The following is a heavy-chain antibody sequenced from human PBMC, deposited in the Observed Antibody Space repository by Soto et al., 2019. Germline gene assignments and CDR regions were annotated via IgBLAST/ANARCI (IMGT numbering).Heavy chain of an antibody. V-gene: IGHV3-13*01. CDR2: IGTAXXX. Sequence: ESGGGLVQPGGSLRLSCAASGFTFSSYDMHWVRQATGKGLEWVSAIGTAXXXXXXXXXXXXXXISRENAKXSXYLQMNXXXXXXXXXXXXXXXXXXXXXXXXXXVXGQGTTVTVSS. J-gene: IGHJ6*02. CDR3: XXXXXXXXXXXXXXV. CDR1: GFTFSSYD.